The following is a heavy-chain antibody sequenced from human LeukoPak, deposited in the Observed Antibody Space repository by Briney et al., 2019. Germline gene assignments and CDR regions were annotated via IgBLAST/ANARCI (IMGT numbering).Heavy chain of an antibody. J-gene: IGHJ4*02. V-gene: IGHV4-30-2*01. CDR2: IYHSGST. CDR1: GGSISSGSYY. Sequence: SETLSLTCTVSGGSISSGSYYWSWIRQPPGKGLEWIGYIYHSGSTYYNPSLKSRVTISVDRSKNQFSLKLSSVTAADTAVYYCASQRYTHDYWGQGTLVTVSS. D-gene: IGHD1-14*01. CDR3: ASQRYTHDY.